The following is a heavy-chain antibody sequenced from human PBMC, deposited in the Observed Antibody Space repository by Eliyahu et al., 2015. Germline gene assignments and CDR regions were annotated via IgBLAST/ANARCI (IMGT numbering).Heavy chain of an antibody. V-gene: IGHV3-21*01. CDR3: ARDQSVRIAASPWYYYYGMDV. D-gene: IGHD6-6*01. CDR2: ISSSSSYI. CDR1: GFTFSSYS. Sequence: EVQLVESGGGLVKPGGSLRLSCAASGFTFSSYSMNWVRQAPGKGLEWVSSISSSSSYIYYAXSVKGRFTISRDNAKNSLYLQMNSLRAEDTAVYYCARDQSVRIAASPWYYYYGMDVWGQGTTVTVSS. J-gene: IGHJ6*02.